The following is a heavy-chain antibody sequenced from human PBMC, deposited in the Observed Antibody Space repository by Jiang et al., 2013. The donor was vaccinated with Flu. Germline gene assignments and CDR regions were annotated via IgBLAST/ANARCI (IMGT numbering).Heavy chain of an antibody. J-gene: IGHJ5*02. D-gene: IGHD2-21*01. CDR2: IYSSGTT. Sequence: GPGLVKASETLSLTCTVSGGSISSYYRSWIRQPPGKGLQWIGNIYSSGTTNYNPSLKGRVTISLDTSKNEFSLKLSSVTAADTAVYYCARSIVVVLATTYNWLDPWGQGTLV. CDR1: GGSISSYY. V-gene: IGHV4-59*13. CDR3: ARSIVVVLATTYNWLDP.